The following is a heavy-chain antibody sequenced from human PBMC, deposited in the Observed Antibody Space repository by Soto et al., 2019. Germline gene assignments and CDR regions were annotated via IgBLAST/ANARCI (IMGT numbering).Heavy chain of an antibody. Sequence: PSETLSLTCAVYGGSFSGYYWSWIRQPPGKGLEWIGEINHSGSTNYNPSLKSRVTISVDTSKNQFSLKLSSVTAADTAVYYCARGQGGYSGYDWFDYWGQGTLVTVSS. CDR1: GGSFSGYY. CDR2: INHSGST. J-gene: IGHJ4*02. V-gene: IGHV4-34*01. D-gene: IGHD5-12*01. CDR3: ARGQGGYSGYDWFDY.